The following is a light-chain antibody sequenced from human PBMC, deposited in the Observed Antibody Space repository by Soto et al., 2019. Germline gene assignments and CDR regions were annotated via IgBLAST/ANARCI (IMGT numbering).Light chain of an antibody. CDR2: DIN. CDR1: SSDVGNYIF. J-gene: IGLJ1*01. Sequence: SVLAQPASVSGSPGQSITISCPGTSSDVGNYIFVSWYRQHPGKAPKLMIYDINNRPSGVSNRFSGSKSGNTASLTISGLQAEDEADYYCVSYTTSASYVFGTGTKV. V-gene: IGLV2-14*01. CDR3: VSYTTSASYV.